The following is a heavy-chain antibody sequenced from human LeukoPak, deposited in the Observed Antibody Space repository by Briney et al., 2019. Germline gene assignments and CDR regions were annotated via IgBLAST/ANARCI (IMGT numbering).Heavy chain of an antibody. Sequence: AAVKVSCKASGYTFNSYGISWVRQAPGQGLEWMGWISAYNGNTNYAQKLQGRVTMTTDTSTSTAYMELRSLRSDATAVYSCARDRIRDATRDYWGQGTLVTVSS. CDR1: GYTFNSYG. V-gene: IGHV1-18*01. D-gene: IGHD2-15*01. CDR3: ARDRIRDATRDY. CDR2: ISAYNGNT. J-gene: IGHJ4*02.